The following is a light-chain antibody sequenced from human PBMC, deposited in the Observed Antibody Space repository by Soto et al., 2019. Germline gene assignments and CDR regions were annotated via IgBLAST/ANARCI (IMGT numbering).Light chain of an antibody. CDR1: GSDIGAYSY. V-gene: IGLV2-14*01. CDR2: EAT. Sequence: QSALTQPASVSGSPGQSITISCTGTGSDIGAYSYVSWYQHHPGKAPQLMIYEATDRPSGVSNRFSGSKSGNTASLTISGLQAEDEADYYCSSYTTSATWVFGGGTKLTVL. J-gene: IGLJ3*02. CDR3: SSYTTSATWV.